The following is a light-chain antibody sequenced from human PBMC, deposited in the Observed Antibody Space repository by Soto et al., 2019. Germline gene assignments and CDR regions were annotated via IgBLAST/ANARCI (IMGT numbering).Light chain of an antibody. J-gene: IGKJ1*01. CDR3: QQYKSYSWT. V-gene: IGKV1-5*01. Sequence: DIMMTQSPSTLSASVGDRVTITCRASQSISSWLAWYQQKPGKAPKLLIYDASSLESGVPSRFSGSGSGTEFSLTISSLQPDDFATYYCQQYKSYSWTFGQGTKVDIK. CDR1: QSISSW. CDR2: DAS.